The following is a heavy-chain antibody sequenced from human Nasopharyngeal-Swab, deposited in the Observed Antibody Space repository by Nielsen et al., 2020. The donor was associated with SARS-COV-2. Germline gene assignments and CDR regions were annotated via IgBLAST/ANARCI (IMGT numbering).Heavy chain of an antibody. CDR1: GYTFTGYY. D-gene: IGHD4-17*01. V-gene: IGHV1-8*02. CDR3: ARGREAVTTYYYYYGMDV. CDR2: INPNSGNT. J-gene: IGHJ6*02. Sequence: ASVKVSCKASGYTFTGYYMHWVRQAPGQGLEWMGRINPNSGNTGYAQKFQGRVTMTRNTSISTAYMELSSLRSEDTAVYYCARGREAVTTYYYYYGMDVWGQGTTVTVSS.